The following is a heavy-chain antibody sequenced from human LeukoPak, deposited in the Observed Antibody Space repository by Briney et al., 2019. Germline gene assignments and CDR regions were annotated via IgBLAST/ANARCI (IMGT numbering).Heavy chain of an antibody. D-gene: IGHD3-22*01. Sequence: GASVKVSCKASGYTFTGYYMHWVRQAPGQGLDWMGWINPNSGGTDYAQRLQGRVTMTTDMSITTAYMELNSLRSDDTAVYYCATGGGSSGYPDYWGQGTLVTVSS. J-gene: IGHJ4*02. V-gene: IGHV1-2*02. CDR1: GYTFTGYY. CDR2: INPNSGGT. CDR3: ATGGGSSGYPDY.